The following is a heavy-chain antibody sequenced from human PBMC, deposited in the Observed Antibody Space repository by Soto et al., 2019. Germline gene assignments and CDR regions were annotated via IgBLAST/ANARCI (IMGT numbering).Heavy chain of an antibody. J-gene: IGHJ6*02. Sequence: ASVKVSCKASGGTFSSYAISWVRQAPGQGLEWMGGIIPIFGTANYAQKFQGRVTITADESTSTAYMELSSLRSEDTAVYYCARSRYYYDRRGYYQAGCYYSGMDVWGQGTTVIVSS. CDR2: IIPIFGTA. CDR1: GGTFSSYA. V-gene: IGHV1-69*13. D-gene: IGHD3-22*01. CDR3: ARSRYYYDRRGYYQAGCYYSGMDV.